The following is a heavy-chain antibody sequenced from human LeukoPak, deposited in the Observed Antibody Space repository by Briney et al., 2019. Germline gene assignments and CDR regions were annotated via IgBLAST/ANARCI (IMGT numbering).Heavy chain of an antibody. Sequence: PGGSLRLSCAASGFTFNTNAMNWVRQAPGKGLEWVSAVSGDGGSTYYADSVKGRFTISRDNSKNTLYLQMNSLRAEDTAVYYCAKAWDSSGRGPQYFQHWGQGTLVTVSS. V-gene: IGHV3-23*01. CDR1: GFTFNTNA. J-gene: IGHJ1*01. CDR3: AKAWDSSGRGPQYFQH. CDR2: VSGDGGST. D-gene: IGHD6-19*01.